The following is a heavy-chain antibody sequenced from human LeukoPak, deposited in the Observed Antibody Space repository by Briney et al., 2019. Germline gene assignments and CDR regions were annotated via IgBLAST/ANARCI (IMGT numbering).Heavy chain of an antibody. CDR3: ARDLKDYVVVPAAFYYYYYGMDV. V-gene: IGHV4-39*07. Sequence: SETLSLTCTVSGGSISSSSYYWGWIRQPPGKGLEWIGSIYYSGSTYYNPSLKSRVTISVDTSKNQFSLKLSSVTAADTAVYYCARDLKDYVVVPAAFYYYYYGMDVWGQGTTVTVSS. CDR2: IYYSGST. J-gene: IGHJ6*02. D-gene: IGHD2-2*01. CDR1: GGSISSSSYY.